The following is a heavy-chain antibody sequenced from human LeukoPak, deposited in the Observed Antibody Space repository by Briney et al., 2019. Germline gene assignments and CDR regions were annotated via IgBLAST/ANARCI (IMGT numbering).Heavy chain of an antibody. CDR1: GFTFSTYS. CDR2: VGTDGSST. J-gene: IGHJ3*02. D-gene: IGHD4-23*01. CDR3: ARDKYGGNSNAFDI. V-gene: IGHV3-74*01. Sequence: GGSLRLSCAASGFTFSTYSMNWVRQVPGKGPVWVSRVGTDGSSTAYADYVKGRFTISRDNAKNTLYLQMNSLRVEDTAVYYCARDKYGGNSNAFDIWGQGTLVTVSS.